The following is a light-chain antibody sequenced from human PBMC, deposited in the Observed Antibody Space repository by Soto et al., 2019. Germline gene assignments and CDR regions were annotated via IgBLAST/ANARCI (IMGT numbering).Light chain of an antibody. CDR3: AAWDDSLNGQVV. CDR1: SSNIGSNT. Sequence: QSVLTQPPSASGTPGQRVTSSCSGSSSNIGSNTVNWYQQLPGTAPKLLIYSNNQRPSGVPDRFSGSKSGTSASLAISGLRSEDEADYYCAAWDDSLNGQVVFGGGTKLTVL. J-gene: IGLJ2*01. V-gene: IGLV1-44*01. CDR2: SNN.